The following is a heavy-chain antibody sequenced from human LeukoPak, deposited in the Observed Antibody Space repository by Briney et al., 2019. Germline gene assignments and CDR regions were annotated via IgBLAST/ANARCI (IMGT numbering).Heavy chain of an antibody. CDR3: AKVVTTLSRDGYNRRLYYFDY. V-gene: IGHV3-23*01. Sequence: PGGSLRLSCAASGFTFSSYAMSWVRQAPGKGLEWVSAISGSGGSTYYADSVKGRFTISRDNSKNTLYLQMNSLRAEDTAVDYCAKVVTTLSRDGYNRRLYYFDYWGQGTLVTVSS. J-gene: IGHJ4*02. CDR1: GFTFSSYA. CDR2: ISGSGGST. D-gene: IGHD5-24*01.